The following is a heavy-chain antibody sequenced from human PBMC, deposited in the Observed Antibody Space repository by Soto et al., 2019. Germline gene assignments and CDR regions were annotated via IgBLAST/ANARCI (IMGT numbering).Heavy chain of an antibody. Sequence: SGGSLRLSCAASGFTFSSYAMHWVRQAPGKGLEWVAVISYDGSNKYYADSVKGRFTISRDNSKNTLYLQMNSLRAEDTAVYYCARGPDYYDSSGYYYAIDYYYYGMDVWGQGTTGTVSS. CDR3: ARGPDYYDSSGYYYAIDYYYYGMDV. V-gene: IGHV3-30-3*01. CDR2: ISYDGSNK. D-gene: IGHD3-22*01. CDR1: GFTFSSYA. J-gene: IGHJ6*02.